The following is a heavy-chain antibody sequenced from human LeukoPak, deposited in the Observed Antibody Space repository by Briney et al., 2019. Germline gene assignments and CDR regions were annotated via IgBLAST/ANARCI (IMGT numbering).Heavy chain of an antibody. J-gene: IGHJ4*02. CDR1: GFIFDNYA. CDR2: INWNGDII. D-gene: IGHD3-3*01. Sequence: GRSLRLSCAVSGFIFDNYAMHWVRQAPGKGLEWVSGINWNGDIIGYADSVKGRFTISRDNAKNSLYLQMSSLRAEDTAFYYCAQDGVSVFGVIISFDFWGQGTLVTVSS. CDR3: AQDGVSVFGVIISFDF. V-gene: IGHV3-9*01.